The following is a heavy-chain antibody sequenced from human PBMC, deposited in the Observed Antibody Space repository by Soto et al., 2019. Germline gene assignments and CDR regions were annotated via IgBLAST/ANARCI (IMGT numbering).Heavy chain of an antibody. CDR3: AREGNYHGEGWLDS. D-gene: IGHD1-7*01. V-gene: IGHV4-39*02. CDR2: IDYTGST. CDR1: GDSISSSSYY. Sequence: SETLSLTCTVSGDSISSSSYYWGWLRQPPGKGLEWIGSIDYTGSTYYNPSLKSRVTISVDTSKNQFSLKLSSVTAADTTVYYCAREGNYHGEGWLDSWGQGTLVTVSS. J-gene: IGHJ5*01.